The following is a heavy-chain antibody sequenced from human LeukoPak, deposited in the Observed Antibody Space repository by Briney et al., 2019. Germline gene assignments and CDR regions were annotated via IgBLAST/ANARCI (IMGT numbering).Heavy chain of an antibody. V-gene: IGHV3-23*01. Sequence: SAISGSGGSTYYADSVKGRFTISRDNSKNTLYLQMNSLRAEDTAVYYCAKDLFAAGTNRPWGQGTLVTVSS. J-gene: IGHJ5*02. CDR2: ISGSGGST. D-gene: IGHD6-13*01. CDR3: AKDLFAAGTNRP.